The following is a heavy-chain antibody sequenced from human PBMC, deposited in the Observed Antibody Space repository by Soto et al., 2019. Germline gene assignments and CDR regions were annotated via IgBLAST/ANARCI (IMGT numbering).Heavy chain of an antibody. CDR1: GFTFSNHG. D-gene: IGHD2-2*01. CDR2: IWYDGSNK. CDR3: ARDGQSNAPQSMDV. J-gene: IGHJ6*02. V-gene: IGHV3-33*01. Sequence: QVQVVESGGGVVQPGRSLRLSCAASGFTFSNHGIHWVRQAPGRGLEWVTFIWYDGSNKYYTESVKGRFTISRDNSKNTLYLQMDSLRVDDTAVYYCARDGQSNAPQSMDVWGQGTTVTVSS.